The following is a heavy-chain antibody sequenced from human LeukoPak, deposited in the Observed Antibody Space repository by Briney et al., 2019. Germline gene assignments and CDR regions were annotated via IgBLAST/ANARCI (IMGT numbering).Heavy chain of an antibody. J-gene: IGHJ4*02. CDR2: VHLSGRT. CDR3: AREGGPHRPLDY. Sequence: SGTLSLTCGVSGGSISSTNWWTWVRQPPGEGLEWIGEVHLSGRTNYNPSLESRVTMSVDMSENHISLKLTSVTAADTAVYYCAREGGPHRPLDYSGQGTRVTVSS. V-gene: IGHV4-4*02. CDR1: GGSISSTNW.